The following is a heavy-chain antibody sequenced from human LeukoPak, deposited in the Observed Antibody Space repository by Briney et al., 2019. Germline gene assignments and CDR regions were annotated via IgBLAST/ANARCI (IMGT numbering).Heavy chain of an antibody. Sequence: GGSLRLSCAASGFTFSSYWMSWVRQAPGKGLEWVSYISGRSTTMYYADSVRGRFTISRDNAKNSLYLQINSLRAEDTAIYYCARDLGYYGMDVWGQGTTVTVSS. CDR3: ARDLGYYGMDV. J-gene: IGHJ6*02. D-gene: IGHD3-16*01. V-gene: IGHV3-48*04. CDR2: ISGRSTTM. CDR1: GFTFSSYW.